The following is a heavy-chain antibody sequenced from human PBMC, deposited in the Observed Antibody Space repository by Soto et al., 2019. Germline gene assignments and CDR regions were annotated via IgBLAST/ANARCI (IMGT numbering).Heavy chain of an antibody. CDR1: GFGFSHYG. CDR2: ISYDGNNR. Sequence: QVQLVESGGGVVQPGRSLRLSCAASGFGFSHYGMHWVRQAPGRGLEWVAVISYDGNNRYYLDSVKGRFTISRDNPKNTLFLQMNSLRGEDTAVYYCAKERDNTGYPLDYWGQGTLVTVSS. J-gene: IGHJ4*02. CDR3: AKERDNTGYPLDY. V-gene: IGHV3-30*18. D-gene: IGHD3-22*01.